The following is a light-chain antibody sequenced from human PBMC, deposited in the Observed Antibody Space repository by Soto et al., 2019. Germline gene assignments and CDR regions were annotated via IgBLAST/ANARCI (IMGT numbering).Light chain of an antibody. Sequence: DIQMTQSPSSLSASVGDRVTITCRASQSISSYLNWYQQKPGKAPKLLIYAASSLQSEVPSRFSGSGSGTDFTLTISSLQPEDIATYHCQQSYSTPFTFGPGTKVDIK. J-gene: IGKJ3*01. V-gene: IGKV1-39*01. CDR2: AAS. CDR1: QSISSY. CDR3: QQSYSTPFT.